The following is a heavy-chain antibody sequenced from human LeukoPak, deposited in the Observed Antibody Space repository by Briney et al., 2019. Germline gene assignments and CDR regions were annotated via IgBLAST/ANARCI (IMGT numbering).Heavy chain of an antibody. CDR3: ARYCSGGDCYSKALDY. D-gene: IGHD2-15*01. J-gene: IGHJ4*02. CDR1: GGSINNW. Sequence: SETLSLTCSVSGGSINNWWNWIRQPPGKGLEWIGYFYYSGTTSYNPSLKSRLTISVDTSLNQFSLKLNSVTAADTAVYYCARYCSGGDCYSKALDYWGQGILVTVSS. CDR2: FYYSGTT. V-gene: IGHV4-59*01.